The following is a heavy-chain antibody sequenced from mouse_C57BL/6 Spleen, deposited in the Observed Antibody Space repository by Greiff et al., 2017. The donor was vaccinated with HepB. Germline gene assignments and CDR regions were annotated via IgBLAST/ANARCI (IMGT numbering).Heavy chain of an antibody. D-gene: IGHD1-1*01. CDR2: IDPSDSET. CDR3: ARSRYYGSSSVAY. V-gene: IGHV1-52*01. CDR1: GYTFTSYW. J-gene: IGHJ3*01. Sequence: VQLQQPGAELVRPGSSVKLSCKASGYTFTSYWMHWVKQRPIQGLEWIGNIDPSDSETHYNQKFKDKATLTVDKSFSTAYMQLSSLTSEDSAVYYCARSRYYGSSSVAYWGQGTLVTVSA.